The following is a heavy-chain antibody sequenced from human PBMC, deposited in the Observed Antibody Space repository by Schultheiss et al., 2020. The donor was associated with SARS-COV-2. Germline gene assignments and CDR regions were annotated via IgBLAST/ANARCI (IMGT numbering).Heavy chain of an antibody. D-gene: IGHD2-2*01. J-gene: IGHJ4*02. CDR2: IGTAGDT. CDR3: ASLSGEYQLLGFDY. V-gene: IGHV3-13*04. Sequence: GGSLRLSCAASGFTFSSYDMHWVRQATGKGLEWVSAIGTAGDTYYQGSVKGRFTISRDNSKNTLYLQMNSLRAEDTAVYYCASLSGEYQLLGFDYWGQGTLVTVSS. CDR1: GFTFSSYD.